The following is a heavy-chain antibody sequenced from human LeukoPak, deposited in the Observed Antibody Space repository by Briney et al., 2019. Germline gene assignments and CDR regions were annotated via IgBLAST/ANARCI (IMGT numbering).Heavy chain of an antibody. Sequence: GGSLRLSCAASGFTFSSYAMSWVRQAPGKGLEWVSAISGSGGSTYYADSVKGRFTISRDNSKNTLYLQMNSLRAEDTAVYYCAKVFLRYRSGGSCSPGDFDYWGQGTLVTVSS. CDR2: ISGSGGST. CDR1: GFTFSSYA. D-gene: IGHD2-15*01. J-gene: IGHJ4*02. CDR3: AKVFLRYRSGGSCSPGDFDY. V-gene: IGHV3-23*01.